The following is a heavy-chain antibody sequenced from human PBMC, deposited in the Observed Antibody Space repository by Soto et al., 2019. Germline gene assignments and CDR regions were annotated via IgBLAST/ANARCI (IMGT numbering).Heavy chain of an antibody. Sequence: EVQLVESGGGLIQPGGSLRLSCAVSGFTVSNNYMSWVRQAPGKGLEGVSVIYSGGYTAYGDSVKGRFTISRDNSKNTLYFKRKTRRAADPAVFCWGTGGGGGGYWGQGTLVTVSS. D-gene: IGHD3-10*01. CDR3: GTGGGGGGY. CDR1: GFTVSNNY. CDR2: IYSGGYT. V-gene: IGHV3-53*01. J-gene: IGHJ4*02.